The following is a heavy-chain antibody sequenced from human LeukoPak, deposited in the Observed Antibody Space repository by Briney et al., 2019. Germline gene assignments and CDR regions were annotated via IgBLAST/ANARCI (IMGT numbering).Heavy chain of an antibody. V-gene: IGHV4-59*08. CDR2: IYYSGST. Sequence: PSETLSLTCTVSGGSISSYYWSWIRQPPGKGLEWIGYIYYSGSTNYNPSLKSRVTISVDTSKNQFSLKLSSVTAADTAVYYCARHRGGIRYFDWLSHNDYYYGMDVWGQGTTVTVSS. D-gene: IGHD3-9*01. CDR3: ARHRGGIRYFDWLSHNDYYYGMDV. CDR1: GGSISSYY. J-gene: IGHJ6*02.